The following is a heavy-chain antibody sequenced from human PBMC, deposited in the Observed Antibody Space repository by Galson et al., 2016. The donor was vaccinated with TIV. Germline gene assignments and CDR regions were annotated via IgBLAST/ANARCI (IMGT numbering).Heavy chain of an antibody. V-gene: IGHV1-3*01. Sequence: SVKVSCKASGYTFTNYAMHWVRQAPGQRLEWMGWINAGNGNTKYSQKFQGRVTITRDTSASTGYMELSSLRSEDTAVYYCARDPHHGFWSGFLPDGMDVWGQGTTVTVSS. CDR1: GYTFTNYA. CDR3: ARDPHHGFWSGFLPDGMDV. CDR2: INAGNGNT. D-gene: IGHD3-3*01. J-gene: IGHJ6*02.